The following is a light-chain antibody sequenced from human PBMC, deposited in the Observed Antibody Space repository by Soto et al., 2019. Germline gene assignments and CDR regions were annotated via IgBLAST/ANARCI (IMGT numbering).Light chain of an antibody. J-gene: IGKJ1*01. V-gene: IGKV3-20*01. CDR3: QQYGDSLWT. Sequence: EIVLTQSPGTLSLSPGESVTLSCRASQSVTSSYLAWYQQKXGQAPRLVIYGASSRATGIPDRFSGSGSGTDFTLTINRLEPEDFAVYYCQQYGDSLWTFGQGTEVEIK. CDR2: GAS. CDR1: QSVTSSY.